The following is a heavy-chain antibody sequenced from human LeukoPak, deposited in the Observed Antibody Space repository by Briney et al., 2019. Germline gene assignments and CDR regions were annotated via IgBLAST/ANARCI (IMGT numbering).Heavy chain of an antibody. CDR2: IHYNGNT. J-gene: IGHJ4*02. D-gene: IGHD4-17*01. CDR1: GDSISR. V-gene: IGHV4-59*12. CDR3: AREREGPYGYLDY. Sequence: SETLSLTCSVSGDSISRTWIRQTPGKGLEWIAYIHYNGNTRSNPSLKSRVTISLDTSKNQFSLKLSSVTAADTAVYYCAREREGPYGYLDYWGQGTLVTVSA.